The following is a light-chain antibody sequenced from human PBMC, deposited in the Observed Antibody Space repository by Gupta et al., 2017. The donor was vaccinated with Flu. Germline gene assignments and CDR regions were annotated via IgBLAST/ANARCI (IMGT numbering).Light chain of an antibody. CDR3: QHRSRWPSIT. V-gene: IGKV3-11*01. Sequence: VTLSLSPGERATLSCRASQSITSYLTWYKQKPGQAPRLLIYGASNRATGIPARFSGSGSGTDFTLTISSLEPEDFAVYYCQHRSRWPSITFGQGTRLEIK. J-gene: IGKJ5*01. CDR1: QSITSY. CDR2: GAS.